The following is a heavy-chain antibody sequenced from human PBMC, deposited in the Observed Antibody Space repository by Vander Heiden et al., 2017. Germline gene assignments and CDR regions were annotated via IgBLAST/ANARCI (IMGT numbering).Heavy chain of an antibody. J-gene: IGHJ3*02. V-gene: IGHV3-21*01. CDR2: ISSSSRYI. CDR1: GFTFGSYS. CDR3: ARDSSRFLEWLFDAFDI. Sequence: EVQLVESGGGLVKPGGSLRLACSASGFTFGSYSMNWIRQAPGKGLEWVSSISSSSRYIYYADSVKGRFTISRDNAKNSLYLQMNSLRAEDTAVYYCARDSSRFLEWLFDAFDIWGQGTMVTVSS. D-gene: IGHD3-3*01.